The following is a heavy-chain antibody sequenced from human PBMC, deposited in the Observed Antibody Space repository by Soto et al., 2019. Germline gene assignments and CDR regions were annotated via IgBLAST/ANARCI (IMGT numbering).Heavy chain of an antibody. CDR3: ARLGDGQPVEVVPSGYDYSLDV. J-gene: IGHJ6*02. CDR1: GYTFSSHW. CDR2: ICGGDSDT. Sequence: PGESLKISCKGSGYTFSSHWIGWVRQMPGKGLEWMGMICGGDSDTRYSPSFQGQVTFSADKSINTAYLQWNSLKASDTALYYCARLGDGQPVEVVPSGYDYSLDVWGQGTTVTVSS. V-gene: IGHV5-51*01. D-gene: IGHD5-12*01.